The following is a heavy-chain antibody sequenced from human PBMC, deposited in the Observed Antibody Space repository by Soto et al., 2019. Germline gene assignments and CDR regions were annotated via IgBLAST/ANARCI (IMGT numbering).Heavy chain of an antibody. D-gene: IGHD2-2*01. J-gene: IGHJ6*02. CDR1: RGSISRSSYY. V-gene: IGHV4-39*01. Sequence: ENLSLTGTVSRGSISRSSYYWGWIRLPPGKGLEWIGSIYYSGSTSYNPSLKSRVTISVDTSKNQFSLKLSSVTAADTAVYYCARLGEVVVVPAAMSPYYYGMDVWGQGTTVT. CDR3: ARLGEVVVVPAAMSPYYYGMDV. CDR2: IYYSGST.